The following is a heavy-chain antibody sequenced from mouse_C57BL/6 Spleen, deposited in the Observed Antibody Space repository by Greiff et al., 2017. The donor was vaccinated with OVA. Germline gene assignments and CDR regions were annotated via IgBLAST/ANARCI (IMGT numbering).Heavy chain of an antibody. V-gene: IGHV1-82*01. J-gene: IGHJ4*01. D-gene: IGHD2-1*01. CDR2: IYPGDGDT. Sequence: QVQLQQSGPELVKPGASVKISCKASVYAFSSSWMNWVKQRPGKGLEWIGRIYPGDGDTNYNGKFKGKATLTADKSSSTAYMQLSSLTSEDSAVYFCARRDGKDAMDYWGQGTSVTVSS. CDR3: ARRDGKDAMDY. CDR1: VYAFSSSW.